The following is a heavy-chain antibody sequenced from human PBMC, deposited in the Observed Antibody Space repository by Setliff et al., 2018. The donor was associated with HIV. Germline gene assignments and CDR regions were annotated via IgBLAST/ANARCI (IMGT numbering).Heavy chain of an antibody. D-gene: IGHD1-7*01. Sequence: PSETLSLTCTVSGGSISSYYWSWIRQHPGKGLEWIGYIHYSGSTYFNPSLKSRVTISLDTSKNQFSLKVSSMTAADTAVYYCARNSKNWNYPVEYYDYYMDVWGTGTTVTV. CDR2: IHYSGST. J-gene: IGHJ6*03. V-gene: IGHV4-59*06. CDR1: GGSISSYY. CDR3: ARNSKNWNYPVEYYDYYMDV.